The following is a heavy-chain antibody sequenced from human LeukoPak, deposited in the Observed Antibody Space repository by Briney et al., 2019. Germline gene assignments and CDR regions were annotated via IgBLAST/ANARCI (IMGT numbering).Heavy chain of an antibody. Sequence: PGGSLRLSCAASGFTFDNYAMHWVRRAPGKGLEWVSGISWNSGYIGYADSVKGRFSISRDNAKNSLHLQMSSLRAEDTALYYCAKDRRSSWTGGYFDYWGQGTLATVSS. V-gene: IGHV3-9*01. D-gene: IGHD6-13*01. CDR1: GFTFDNYA. J-gene: IGHJ4*02. CDR2: ISWNSGYI. CDR3: AKDRRSSWTGGYFDY.